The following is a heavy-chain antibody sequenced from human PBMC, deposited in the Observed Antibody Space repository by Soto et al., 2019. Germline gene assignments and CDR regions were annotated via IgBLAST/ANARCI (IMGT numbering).Heavy chain of an antibody. J-gene: IGHJ5*02. V-gene: IGHV1-24*01. CDR2: FDPEDGET. CDR1: GYTLTELS. CDR3: ATAQGSAVVVAATPVNWFDP. D-gene: IGHD2-15*01. Sequence: GASVKVSCKVSGYTLTELSMHWVRQAPGKGLEWMGGFDPEDGETIYAQKFQGRVTMTEDTSTDTAYMELSSLRSEDTAVYYCATAQGSAVVVAATPVNWFDPWGQGTLVTVSS.